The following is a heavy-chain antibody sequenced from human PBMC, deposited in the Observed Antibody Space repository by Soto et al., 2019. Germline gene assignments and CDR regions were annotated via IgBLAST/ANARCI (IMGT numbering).Heavy chain of an antibody. CDR2: IYYRGST. CDR3: ARRDRITMVRGVTPDQYYFDY. D-gene: IGHD3-10*01. Sequence: QLQLQESGPGLVEPSETLSLTCTVSGGSISSRSYYWGWIRQPPVKGLEWTGRIYYRGSTYYNRSLKSRVTISVDTPKNQSSLKLSSVTDADTAVYYCARRDRITMVRGVTPDQYYFDYWGQGTLVTVSS. V-gene: IGHV4-39*01. J-gene: IGHJ4*02. CDR1: GGSISSRSYY.